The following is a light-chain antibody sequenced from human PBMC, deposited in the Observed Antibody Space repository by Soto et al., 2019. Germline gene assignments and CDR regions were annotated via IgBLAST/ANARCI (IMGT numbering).Light chain of an antibody. CDR1: SSDVGGYNY. Sequence: QSALTLPRSVSGSPGQSVTISCTGTSSDVGGYNYVSWYQQHPGKAPKLMIYDVSKRPSGVPDRFSGSKSGNTASLTISGLQAEDEADYYCCSYAGSYSWVFGGGTKLTVL. V-gene: IGLV2-11*01. J-gene: IGLJ3*02. CDR3: CSYAGSYSWV. CDR2: DVS.